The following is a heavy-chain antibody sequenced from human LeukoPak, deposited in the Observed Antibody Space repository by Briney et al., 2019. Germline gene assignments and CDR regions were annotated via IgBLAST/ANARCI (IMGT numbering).Heavy chain of an antibody. D-gene: IGHD6-19*01. J-gene: IGHJ5*02. CDR1: GFSVSNYY. V-gene: IGHV3-53*01. CDR3: ANYRYSSGWSPLWDWFDP. CDR2: IRDSGET. Sequence: GGSLRLSCAGSGFSVSNYYMSWVRQAPGKGLEWASLIRDSGETFYADSVKGRFTISRDNSKNTLYLQMNSLRAEDTAVYYCANYRYSSGWSPLWDWFDPWGQGTLVTVSS.